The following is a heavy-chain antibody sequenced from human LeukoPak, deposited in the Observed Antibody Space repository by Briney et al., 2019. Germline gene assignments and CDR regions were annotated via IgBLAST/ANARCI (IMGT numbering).Heavy chain of an antibody. D-gene: IGHD6-19*01. J-gene: IGHJ4*02. Sequence: GGSLRLSCAASGFTFSSYSMNWVRQAPGKGLEWVSSISSSSSYIYYADSAKGRFTISRDNAKNSLYLQVNSLRAEDTAVYYCARDKGVAGEPYYFDYWGQGTLVTVSS. CDR2: ISSSSSYI. CDR3: ARDKGVAGEPYYFDY. V-gene: IGHV3-21*01. CDR1: GFTFSSYS.